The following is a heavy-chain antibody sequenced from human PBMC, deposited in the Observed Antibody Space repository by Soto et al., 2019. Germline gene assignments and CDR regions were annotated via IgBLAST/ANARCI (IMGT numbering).Heavy chain of an antibody. CDR1: GFTFSSYW. J-gene: IGHJ4*02. CDR2: INSDGSSI. D-gene: IGHD3-16*01. Sequence: DLVESGGGLVQPGGSLRLSCAASGFTFSSYWMHWVRQAPGKGLVWVSRINSDGSSIRYADSVKGRFTISRDNAKNTLYLQMNNLRADDTAVYYCATSISVGGGGWGQGTLVTVSS. V-gene: IGHV3-74*01. CDR3: ATSISVGGGG.